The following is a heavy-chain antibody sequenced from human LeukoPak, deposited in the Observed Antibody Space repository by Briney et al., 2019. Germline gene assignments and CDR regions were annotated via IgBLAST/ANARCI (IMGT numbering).Heavy chain of an antibody. J-gene: IGHJ4*02. V-gene: IGHV3-21*04. CDR2: ISSSSSYI. Sequence: GGSLRVSCAASGFTFSSYSMNWVRQAPGKGLEWVSSISSSSSYIYYADSVKGRFTISRDNSRNTLYLQMNSLRVDDTAVYYCAKAFGGAVAGYFDYWGQGTLVTVSS. CDR3: AKAFGGAVAGYFDY. CDR1: GFTFSSYS. D-gene: IGHD6-19*01.